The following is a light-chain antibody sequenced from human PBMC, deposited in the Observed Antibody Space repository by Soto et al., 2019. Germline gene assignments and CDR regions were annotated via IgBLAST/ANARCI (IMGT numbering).Light chain of an antibody. V-gene: IGKV3-15*01. CDR2: GAS. CDR3: QQYNNLPPWT. J-gene: IGKJ1*01. CDR1: QSVSSN. Sequence: EIVMTQSPATLSVSPGERATLSCRASQSVSSNLAWYQQKPGQAPRLLIYGASTRATGIPARFSGSGSGTEFTITISILQSEDFAVYYCQQYNNLPPWTFGQGTKVEIK.